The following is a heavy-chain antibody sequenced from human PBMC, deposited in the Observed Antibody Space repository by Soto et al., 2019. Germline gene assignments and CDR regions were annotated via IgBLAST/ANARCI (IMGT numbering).Heavy chain of an antibody. J-gene: IGHJ4*02. CDR3: ARDKTGDLGGYFDS. D-gene: IGHD7-27*01. V-gene: IGHV1-18*01. CDR1: GYTFSTYG. CDR2: INTKNGKT. Sequence: QVHLGQSGDEVKNPGASVKVSCKASGYTFSTYGITWVRQAPGQGLEWMGWINTKNGKTDYAQKFQDRVTVTSDTSTNTAYRELSSLISDDTAMYYCARDKTGDLGGYFDSWGQGTLVTVSS.